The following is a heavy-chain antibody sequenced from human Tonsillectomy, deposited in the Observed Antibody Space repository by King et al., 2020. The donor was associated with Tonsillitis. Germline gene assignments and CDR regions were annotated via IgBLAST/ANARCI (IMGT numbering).Heavy chain of an antibody. CDR3: AKEGPGDFFDY. Sequence: VQLVESGGGLVQPGGSLRLSCAASGFTFSSYAINWVRQAPGTGLEWISGISGSGFNNYYADSVKGRFTISRDNSKNTLFLQTNSLRADDTAVYYCAKEGPGDFFDYWGPGTLVTVSS. J-gene: IGHJ4*02. V-gene: IGHV3-23*04. D-gene: IGHD1-1*01. CDR1: GFTFSSYA. CDR2: ISGSGFNN.